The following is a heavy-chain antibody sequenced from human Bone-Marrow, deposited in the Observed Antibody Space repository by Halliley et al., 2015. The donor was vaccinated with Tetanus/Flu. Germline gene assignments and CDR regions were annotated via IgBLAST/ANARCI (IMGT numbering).Heavy chain of an antibody. Sequence: TLSLTCAVYGGSFSGYYWAWIRQPPGMGLEWIGEINHSGSTNYNPSLKSRVTMSVDTSKNQFSLGLSSVTAADTAVYYCARGEHFAIKYDATGPDSYFDYWGQGTLVTVSS. CDR2: INHSGST. D-gene: IGHD2-15*01. CDR1: GGSFSGYY. V-gene: IGHV4-34*01. J-gene: IGHJ4*02. CDR3: ARGEHFAIKYDATGPDSYFDY.